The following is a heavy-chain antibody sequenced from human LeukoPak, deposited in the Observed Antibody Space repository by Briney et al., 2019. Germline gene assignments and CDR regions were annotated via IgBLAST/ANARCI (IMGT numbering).Heavy chain of an antibody. CDR1: GFTFSSYA. J-gene: IGHJ5*02. Sequence: GGSLRLSCAASGFTFSSYAMSWVRQAPGKGLEWVSTISISGGSTYYADSVKGRFTISRDNSKNTLYLQMNSLRAEDTAVYFCAKDDYYDSSGDPNWFDPWGQGTLVTVSS. CDR2: ISISGGST. CDR3: AKDDYYDSSGDPNWFDP. D-gene: IGHD3-22*01. V-gene: IGHV3-23*01.